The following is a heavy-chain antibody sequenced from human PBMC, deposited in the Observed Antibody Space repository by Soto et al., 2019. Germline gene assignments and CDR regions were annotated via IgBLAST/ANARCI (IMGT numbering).Heavy chain of an antibody. CDR1: GFTFSSYW. D-gene: IGHD6-19*01. CDR3: ARDRSGWYGYYFDY. V-gene: IGHV3-7*01. J-gene: IGHJ4*02. Sequence: GGSLRLSCAASGFTFSSYWMSWVRQAPGKGLEWVANIKQDGSEKYYVDSVKGRFTISRDNAKNSLYLQMNSLRAEDTAVYYCARDRSGWYGYYFDYWGQGTLVTVSS. CDR2: IKQDGSEK.